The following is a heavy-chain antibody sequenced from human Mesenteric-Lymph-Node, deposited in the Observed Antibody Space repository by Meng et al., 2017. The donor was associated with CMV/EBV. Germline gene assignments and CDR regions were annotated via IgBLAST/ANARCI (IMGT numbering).Heavy chain of an antibody. Sequence: QGQLQQWGAGPLKPSGTLSLPCAVYGGSFSGYYWSWIRQPPGKGLEWIGEINHSGSTNYNPSLKSRVTISVDTSKNQFSLKLSSVTAADTAVYYCARHQRWLKSEGGFNYWGQGTLVTVSS. D-gene: IGHD4-23*01. CDR1: GGSFSGYY. CDR3: ARHQRWLKSEGGFNY. CDR2: INHSGST. V-gene: IGHV4-34*01. J-gene: IGHJ4*02.